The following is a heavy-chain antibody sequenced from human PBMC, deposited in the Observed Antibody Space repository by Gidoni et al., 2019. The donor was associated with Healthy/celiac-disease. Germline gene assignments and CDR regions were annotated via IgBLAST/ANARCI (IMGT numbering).Heavy chain of an antibody. CDR1: GGSFSGYY. J-gene: IGHJ4*02. Sequence: QVQLQPWGAGLLKPSETLSLTCAVYGGSFSGYYWSWIRQPPGKGLEWIGEINHSGSTNYNPSLKSRVTISVDTSKNQFSLKLSSVTAADTAVYYCARGGIAVAGTVYYFDYWGQGTLVTVSS. CDR2: INHSGST. V-gene: IGHV4-34*01. D-gene: IGHD6-19*01. CDR3: ARGGIAVAGTVYYFDY.